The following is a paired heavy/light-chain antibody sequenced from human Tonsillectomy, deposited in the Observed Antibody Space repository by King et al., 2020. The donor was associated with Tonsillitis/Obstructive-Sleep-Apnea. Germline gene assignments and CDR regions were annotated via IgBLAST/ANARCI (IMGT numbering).Light chain of an antibody. J-gene: IGLJ1*01. V-gene: IGLV3-25*02. CDR2: KDN. Sequence: SNELTQSPSVSVSPGQTARITCSGDALPKQYAYWYQQKPGQAPVLVIYKDNERPSGIPERFSGSSSGTTVTLTISGVQAEDEADYYCQSADSSGTFLGVFGTATKVTVL. CDR1: ALPKQY. CDR3: QSADSSGTFLGV.
Heavy chain of an antibody. Sequence: EVQLVESGGGLVQPGGSLRLSCEASGFTFSSYTMHWVRQAPGKGLEDVSGISNNGESTYYANSVKGRFTISRDNSKNTLYLQMGSLRAEDMAVYYCARVHSSGYYVGLTHPEDYYFDYWGQGTLVTVSS. J-gene: IGHJ4*02. CDR2: ISNNGEST. D-gene: IGHD3-22*01. CDR3: ARVHSSGYYVGLTHPEDYYFDY. CDR1: GFTFSSYT. V-gene: IGHV3-64*01.